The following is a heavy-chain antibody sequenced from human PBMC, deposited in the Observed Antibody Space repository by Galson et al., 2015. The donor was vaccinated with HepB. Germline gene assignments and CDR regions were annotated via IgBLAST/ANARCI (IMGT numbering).Heavy chain of an antibody. D-gene: IGHD2-2*01. CDR1: GYTFTGYY. CDR2: INPNSGGT. J-gene: IGHJ3*02. V-gene: IGHV1-2*04. CDR3: VRDTGFVVVPAAISHDAFDI. Sequence: SVKVSCKASGYTFTGYYMHWVRQAPGQGLEWMGWINPNSGGTNYAQKFQGWVTMTRDTSISTAYMELSRLRSDDTAVYYCVRDTGFVVVPAAISHDAFDIWGQGTMVTVSS.